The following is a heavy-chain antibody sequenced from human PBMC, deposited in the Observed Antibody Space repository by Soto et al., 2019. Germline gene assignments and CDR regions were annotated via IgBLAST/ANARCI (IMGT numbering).Heavy chain of an antibody. CDR3: AKDLLMITFGGVIAHFDC. V-gene: IGHV3-23*01. CDR1: GFTFSYYA. Sequence: GGSRRRSCAASGFTFSYYARSWVRQAPVNGLEWGSGISGGGDSTYYAECVKSPFTISRDNSKKTLYQQINSLPAEDPAVYYCAKDLLMITFGGVIAHFDCWGQGTLATVSS. D-gene: IGHD3-16*02. CDR2: ISGGGDST. J-gene: IGHJ4*02.